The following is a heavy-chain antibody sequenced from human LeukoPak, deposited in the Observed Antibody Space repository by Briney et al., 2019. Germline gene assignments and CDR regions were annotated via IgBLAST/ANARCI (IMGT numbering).Heavy chain of an antibody. CDR3: AMRDRGYGLDI. D-gene: IGHD3-10*01. Sequence: PGGSLRLSCAASGFSLKAYDLIWVPQAPGKGLDWVSIINGGGDIMMYEDSVKGRFTISRDNSKNTFYLQMNSLRVEDTAVYYCAMRDRGYGLDIWGQGTMVTVSS. J-gene: IGHJ3*02. V-gene: IGHV3-23*01. CDR1: GFSLKAYD. CDR2: INGGGDIM.